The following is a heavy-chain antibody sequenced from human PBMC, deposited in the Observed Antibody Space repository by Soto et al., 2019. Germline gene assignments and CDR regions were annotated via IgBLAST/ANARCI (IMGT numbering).Heavy chain of an antibody. V-gene: IGHV3-7*03. CDR3: ARGSRYFDWLSYDAFDI. CDR2: IRQDGSEK. Sequence: GGSLRLSCAASGFTFSNYWMRWVRQAPGKGLEWVANIRQDGSEKFYVNSVKGRFTISRDNAKNSLYLQMNSLRAEDTAVYYCARGSRYFDWLSYDAFDIWGQGTMVTVSS. D-gene: IGHD3-9*01. CDR1: GFTFSNYW. J-gene: IGHJ3*02.